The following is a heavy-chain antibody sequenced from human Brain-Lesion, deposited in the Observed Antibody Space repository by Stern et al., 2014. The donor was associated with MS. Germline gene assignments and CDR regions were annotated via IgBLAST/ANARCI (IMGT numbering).Heavy chain of an antibody. J-gene: IGHJ4*02. V-gene: IGHV1-2*04. D-gene: IGHD3-22*01. CDR1: GYTLTGYY. CDR3: ATYYYDSTGYNDF. CDR2: INPKSGGT. Sequence: QLVQSGAEVKKPGASVKVSCKASGYTLTGYYMHWVRQAPGPGLEWMGWINPKSGGTNYAQKFQGWVTMTRDTSINTAYMELSRLRSDDTAVYYCATYYYDSTGYNDFWGQGTLVTVSS.